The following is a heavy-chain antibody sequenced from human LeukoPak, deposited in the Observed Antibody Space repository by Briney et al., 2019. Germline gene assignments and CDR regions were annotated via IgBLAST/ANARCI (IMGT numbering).Heavy chain of an antibody. CDR1: GYSFTNYW. D-gene: IGHD2-2*01. V-gene: IGHV5-51*01. CDR2: IYPGDSDT. J-gene: IGHJ3*02. CDR3: ARGRYCSSTSCYGVGAFDI. Sequence: GESLKISCRASGYSFTNYWIGWVRQMPGKGLEWMGIIYPGDSDTRYSPSFQGQVTISADKSISTAYLQWSGLKASDTAMYYCARGRYCSSTSCYGVGAFDIWGQGTMVTVSS.